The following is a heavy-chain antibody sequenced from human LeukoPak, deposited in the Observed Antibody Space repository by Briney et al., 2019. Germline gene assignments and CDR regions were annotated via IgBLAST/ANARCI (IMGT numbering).Heavy chain of an antibody. CDR1: GGSISSSSYY. CDR3: AREGHYYDSSPFDY. CDR2: IYYSGST. D-gene: IGHD3-22*01. V-gene: IGHV4-39*07. Sequence: PSETLSLTCTVSGGSISSSSYYWGWIRQPPGKGLEWIGSIYYSGSTYYNPSLKSRVTISVDTSKNQFSLKLSSVTAADTAVYYRAREGHYYDSSPFDYWGQGTLVTVSS. J-gene: IGHJ4*02.